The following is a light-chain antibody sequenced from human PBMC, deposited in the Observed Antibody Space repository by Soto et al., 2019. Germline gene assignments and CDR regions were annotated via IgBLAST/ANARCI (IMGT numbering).Light chain of an antibody. Sequence: DIQMTQSPSSLSASVGDRVTISCRASQSISSYLNWYQQKPGQAPKLLIYDASSRQTGVPTRFSGSGSGTDFTLTTSSLQPEDFATYYCQQSNSSPRTFGQGTKVDIK. CDR3: QQSNSSPRT. CDR2: DAS. J-gene: IGKJ1*01. V-gene: IGKV1-39*01. CDR1: QSISSY.